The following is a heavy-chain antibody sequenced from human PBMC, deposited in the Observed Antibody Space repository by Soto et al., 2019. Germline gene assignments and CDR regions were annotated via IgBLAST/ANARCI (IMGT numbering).Heavy chain of an antibody. CDR3: VRGPLLTAAGLL. CDR1: GYMFTYYY. Sequence: ASVKVSCKASGYMFTYYYIHWVRQGPGQGLEWMGIINPNGGTTTYAQNFQGRVTMTRDTSTSTVYMELTSLTSEETAIYYCVRGPLLTAAGLLWGQGTLVTVSS. CDR2: INPNGGTT. J-gene: IGHJ4*02. V-gene: IGHV1-46*01. D-gene: IGHD6-13*01.